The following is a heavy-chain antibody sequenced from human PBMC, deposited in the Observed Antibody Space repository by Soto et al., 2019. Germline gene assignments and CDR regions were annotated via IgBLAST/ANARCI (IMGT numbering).Heavy chain of an antibody. CDR2: IYPGNSDT. V-gene: IGHV5-51*01. CDR1: GYNFANYW. Sequence: ESLKISCKGSGYNFANYWIGWVRQMPGKGLEWMGIIYPGNSDTRYSPSFQGQVTISADTSISTAYLEWSSLKASDTAIFYCARHVYYDVLKKNYWGQGTLVTVSS. CDR3: ARHVYYDVLKKNY. J-gene: IGHJ4*02. D-gene: IGHD3-9*01.